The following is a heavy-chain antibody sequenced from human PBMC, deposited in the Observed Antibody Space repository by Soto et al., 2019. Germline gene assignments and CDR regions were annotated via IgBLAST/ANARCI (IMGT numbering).Heavy chain of an antibody. CDR2: IYYSAST. V-gene: IGHV4-59*08. Sequence: SETLSLTCTVSGDSISSLYWSWIRQPPGKGLEWIGYIYYSASTNYSPSLKSRVTISVDTSKNQFSLNLSSVTTADTAVYYCARHLPYCGGDCYSLDYWGQGTLVTVSS. CDR3: ARHLPYCGGDCYSLDY. J-gene: IGHJ4*02. CDR1: GDSISSLY. D-gene: IGHD2-21*02.